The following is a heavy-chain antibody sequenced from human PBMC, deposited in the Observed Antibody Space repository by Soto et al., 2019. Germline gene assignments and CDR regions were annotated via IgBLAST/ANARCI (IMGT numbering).Heavy chain of an antibody. CDR2: VSDSGTTT. CDR1: GFSFSSYA. J-gene: IGHJ6*02. CDR3: AKDTCVGLPSYGMDV. V-gene: IGHV3-23*01. Sequence: EVELWESGGGLVQPGGSLRLSCAASGFSFSSYAMTWVRQGPGKGLEWVAVVSDSGTTTYYADSVKGRFTISRDNSRNTVFLQMNALSAEDTALYYCAKDTCVGLPSYGMDVWGQGTAVTVSS. D-gene: IGHD1-26*01.